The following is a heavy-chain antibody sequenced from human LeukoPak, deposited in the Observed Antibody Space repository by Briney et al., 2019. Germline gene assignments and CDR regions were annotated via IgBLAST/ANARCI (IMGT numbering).Heavy chain of an antibody. Sequence: GASVKVSCKASGYTFTSYDINWVRQAPGQGLEWMGWMNPNSGNTGYAQKFQGRVTMTRNTSISTAYMELSSLRSEDTAVYYCARGSSSWIPYYYYMDVWGKGTTVTVSS. V-gene: IGHV1-8*01. CDR1: GYTFTSYD. D-gene: IGHD6-13*01. J-gene: IGHJ6*03. CDR2: MNPNSGNT. CDR3: ARGSSSWIPYYYYMDV.